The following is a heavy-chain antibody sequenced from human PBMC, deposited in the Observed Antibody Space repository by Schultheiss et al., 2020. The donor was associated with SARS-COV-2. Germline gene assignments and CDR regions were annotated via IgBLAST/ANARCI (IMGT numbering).Heavy chain of an antibody. D-gene: IGHD3-3*01. CDR1: GFTVSNAW. Sequence: GGSLRLSCAASGFTVSNAWMSWVRQAPGKGLEWVSSISSSSSYIYYADSVKGRFTISRDNAKNSLYLQMNSLRAEDTAVYYCARDQPGIRFLEWSGILYWGQGALVTVSS. CDR2: ISSSSSYI. J-gene: IGHJ4*02. CDR3: ARDQPGIRFLEWSGILY. V-gene: IGHV3-21*04.